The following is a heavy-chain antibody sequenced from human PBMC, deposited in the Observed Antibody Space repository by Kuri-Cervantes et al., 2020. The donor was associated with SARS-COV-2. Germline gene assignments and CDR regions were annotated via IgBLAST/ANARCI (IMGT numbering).Heavy chain of an antibody. Sequence: GALRLSCAASGFTFSSYSMNWVRQAPGKGLEWVSYISSSSSTIYYADSVKGRFTISRDNAKNSLYLQMNSMRDEDTAVYYCARETLGPYYYDSSGYQNDAFDIWGQGTMVTVSS. CDR1: GFTFSSYS. J-gene: IGHJ3*02. D-gene: IGHD3-22*01. V-gene: IGHV3-48*02. CDR2: ISSSSSTI. CDR3: ARETLGPYYYDSSGYQNDAFDI.